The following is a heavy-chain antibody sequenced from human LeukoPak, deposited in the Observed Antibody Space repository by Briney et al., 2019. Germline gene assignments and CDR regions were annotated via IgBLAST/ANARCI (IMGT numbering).Heavy chain of an antibody. CDR1: GGSISSGGYY. D-gene: IGHD2-2*01. J-gene: IGHJ3*02. V-gene: IGHV4-31*03. CDR2: IYYSGST. CDR3: AKGAPSAKHAFDI. Sequence: SETLSLTCTVSGGSISSGGYYWSWIRQHPGKGLEWIGYIYYSGSTYYNPSLKSRVTISVDTSKNQFSLKLSSVTAADTAVYYCAKGAPSAKHAFDIWGQGTMVTVSS.